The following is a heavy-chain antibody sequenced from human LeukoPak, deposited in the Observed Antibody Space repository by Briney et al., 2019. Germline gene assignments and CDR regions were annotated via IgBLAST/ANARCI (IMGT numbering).Heavy chain of an antibody. CDR3: ARAEVVGAHLRSGYFQH. J-gene: IGHJ1*01. CDR2: ISHSGST. D-gene: IGHD1-26*01. V-gene: IGHV4-34*01. CDR1: GGSFSGYY. Sequence: SETLSLTCAVYGGSFSGYYWSWIRQPPGKGLEWIGEISHSGSTNYNPSLKSRVTISVDTSKNQFSLKLSSVTAADTAVYYCARAEVVGAHLRSGYFQHWGQGTLVIVSS.